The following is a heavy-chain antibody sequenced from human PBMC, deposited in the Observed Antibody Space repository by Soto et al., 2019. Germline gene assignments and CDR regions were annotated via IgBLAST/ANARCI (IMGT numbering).Heavy chain of an antibody. CDR1: GFTFSSYS. J-gene: IGHJ3*02. V-gene: IGHV3-21*01. CDR3: ARGYDYYDSSGYDKWDAFAI. D-gene: IGHD3-22*01. CDR2: ISSSSSYI. Sequence: EVQLVESGGGLVKPGGSLRLSCAASGFTFSSYSMNWVRQAPGKGLEWVSSISSSSSYIYYADSVKGRFTISRDNAKNSLYLHMTSMRAEDTAVYYCARGYDYYDSSGYDKWDAFAIWGQGTMVTVSS.